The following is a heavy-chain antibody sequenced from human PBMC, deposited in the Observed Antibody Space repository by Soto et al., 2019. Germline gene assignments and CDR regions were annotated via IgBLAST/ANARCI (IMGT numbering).Heavy chain of an antibody. D-gene: IGHD1-7*01. V-gene: IGHV1-69*06. CDR3: ATSRGNWNYGGVWFDP. CDR2: IIPIFGTA. Sequence: SVKVSCKASGGTFSSYAISWVRQAPGQGLEWMGGIIPIFGTANYAQKFQGRVTITADKSTSTAYMELSSLRSEDTAVYYCATSRGNWNYGGVWFDPWGQGTLVTVSS. J-gene: IGHJ5*02. CDR1: GGTFSSYA.